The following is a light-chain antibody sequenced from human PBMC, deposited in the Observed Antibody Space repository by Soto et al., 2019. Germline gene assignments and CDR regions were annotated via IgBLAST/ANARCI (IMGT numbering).Light chain of an antibody. CDR1: HSISSW. Sequence: DIQMTQSPSTLSASVGDRVTITCRAIHSISSWLAWYQQKPGKAPKLLIYDASSLESGVPSRFSGSGSGTEFTLTISSLQPDDFATYYCQQYNSYSPTFGQGTKVDI. J-gene: IGKJ1*01. CDR2: DAS. V-gene: IGKV1-5*01. CDR3: QQYNSYSPT.